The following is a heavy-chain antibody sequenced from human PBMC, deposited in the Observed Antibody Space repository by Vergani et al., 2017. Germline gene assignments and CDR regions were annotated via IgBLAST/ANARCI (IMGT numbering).Heavy chain of an antibody. D-gene: IGHD5-12*01. CDR3: TRDLGYSGYDSWFDP. CDR2: IKSKTDGGTT. V-gene: IGHV3-15*01. J-gene: IGHJ5*02. CDR1: GFTFSNAW. Sequence: EVQLVESGGGLVKPGGSLRLSCAASGFTFSNAWMSWVRQAPGKGLEWVGRIKSKTDGGTTDYAAPVKGRFTISRDDSKSIAYLQMNSLKTEDTAVYYCTRDLGYSGYDSWFDPWGQGTLVTVSS.